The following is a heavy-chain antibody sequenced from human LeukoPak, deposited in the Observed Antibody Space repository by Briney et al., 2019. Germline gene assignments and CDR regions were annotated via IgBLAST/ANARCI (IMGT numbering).Heavy chain of an antibody. CDR1: GFTFSSYG. Sequence: GGSLRLSCAASGFTFSSYGMSWVRQAPGKGLEWVSVIYSGGSTYYADSVKGRFTISRDNSKNTLYLQMNSLRAEDTAVYYCARDSMDAFDIWGQGTMVTVSS. D-gene: IGHD2/OR15-2a*01. CDR2: IYSGGST. CDR3: ARDSMDAFDI. J-gene: IGHJ3*02. V-gene: IGHV3-66*01.